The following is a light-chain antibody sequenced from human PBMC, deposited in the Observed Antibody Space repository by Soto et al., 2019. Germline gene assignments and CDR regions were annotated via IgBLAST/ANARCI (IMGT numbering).Light chain of an antibody. CDR2: EVS. V-gene: IGLV2-14*01. Sequence: QSALTQPASVSGSPGQSITISCTGTSSDVGGYNYVSWYQQHPGKAPKLLIHEVSNRPSGVSNRFSGSKSGNTASLTISGLQAEDEADYYCQSYDSSLSGYVFGTGTKAPS. CDR3: QSYDSSLSGYV. CDR1: SSDVGGYNY. J-gene: IGLJ1*01.